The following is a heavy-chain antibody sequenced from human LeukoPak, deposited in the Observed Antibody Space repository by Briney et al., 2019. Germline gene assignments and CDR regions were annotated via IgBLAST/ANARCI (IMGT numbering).Heavy chain of an antibody. J-gene: IGHJ5*02. CDR3: ARWGTYASTSNWFDP. D-gene: IGHD2-2*01. Sequence: PSETLSLTCAVSGGSISSSNWWSWVRQPPGKGLEWIGEIYHSGSTNYNPPLKSRVTISVDKSKNQFSLKLSSVTAADTAVYYCARWGTYASTSNWFDPWGQGTLVTVSS. CDR2: IYHSGST. V-gene: IGHV4-4*02. CDR1: GGSISSSNW.